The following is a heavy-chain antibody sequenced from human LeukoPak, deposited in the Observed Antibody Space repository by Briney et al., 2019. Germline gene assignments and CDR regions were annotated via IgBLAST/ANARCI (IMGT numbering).Heavy chain of an antibody. J-gene: IGHJ6*03. V-gene: IGHV1-18*01. D-gene: IGHD1-26*01. CDR2: ISGYSGNT. CDR3: ARSVGAQNYYYYMDV. Sequence: ASVKVSCKASGYTFTSYGISWVRQAPGQGLEWMGWISGYSGNTNYVQKFQGRVTMTTDTSTSTAYMELRSLRSDDTAVYYCARSVGAQNYYYYMDVWGKGTTVTVSS. CDR1: GYTFTSYG.